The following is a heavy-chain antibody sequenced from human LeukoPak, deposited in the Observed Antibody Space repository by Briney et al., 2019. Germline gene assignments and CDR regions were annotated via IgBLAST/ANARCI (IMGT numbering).Heavy chain of an antibody. D-gene: IGHD2-21*02. CDR1: GFTFSSYS. V-gene: IGHV3-69-1*01. Sequence: GGSLRLSCAASGFTFSSYSMNWVRQAPGKGLEWVSSITSSSTIYYAESVKGRFTISRDNAKNSLYLQMNSLRDEDTAVYYCARENIVVVTAIRDAFDIWGQGTMVTVSS. CDR3: ARENIVVVTAIRDAFDI. CDR2: ITSSSTI. J-gene: IGHJ3*02.